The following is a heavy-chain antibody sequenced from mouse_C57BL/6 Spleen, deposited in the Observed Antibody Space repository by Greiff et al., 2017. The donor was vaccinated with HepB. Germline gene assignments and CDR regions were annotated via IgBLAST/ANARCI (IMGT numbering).Heavy chain of an antibody. V-gene: IGHV3-6*01. Sequence: EVQRVESGPGLVKPSQSLSLTCSVTGYSITSGYYWNWIRQFPGNKLEWMGYISYDGSNNYNPSLKNRISITRDTSKNQFFLKLNSVTTEDTATYYCARGRDSSGYEDAMDYWGQGTSVTVSS. CDR1: GYSITSGYY. J-gene: IGHJ4*01. CDR2: ISYDGSN. CDR3: ARGRDSSGYEDAMDY. D-gene: IGHD3-2*02.